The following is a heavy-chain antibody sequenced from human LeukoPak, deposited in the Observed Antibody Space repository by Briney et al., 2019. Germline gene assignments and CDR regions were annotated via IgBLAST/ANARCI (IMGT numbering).Heavy chain of an antibody. CDR2: IFPGGSDT. V-gene: IGHV5-51*01. Sequence: GEALNISCKGSGYGFTSLWIGWVRQVPGKGLEWMGIIFPGGSDTRYSPSFQGQVTISADKSMITPYLQWNSLTASDTAMYYCARLGRQISLREEAFDMWGQGTLVTVSS. D-gene: IGHD3-16*01. CDR1: GYGFTSLW. CDR3: ARLGRQISLREEAFDM. J-gene: IGHJ3*02.